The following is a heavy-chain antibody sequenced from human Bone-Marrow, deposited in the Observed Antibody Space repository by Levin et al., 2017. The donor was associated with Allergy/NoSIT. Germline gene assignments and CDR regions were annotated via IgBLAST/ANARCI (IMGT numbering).Heavy chain of an antibody. CDR2: IYGDDEK. Sequence: SGPTLVKPTQTLTLTCSFSGFSLSTGSVNVGWVRPPPGKALEWLALIYGDDEKRYSPSLKNRLTITKDASKNQVVLTMTNVDPVDTATYFCAHRPDYCVERSCGQKPFNYWGQGTLVTVSS. J-gene: IGHJ4*02. D-gene: IGHD2-15*01. CDR3: AHRPDYCVERSCGQKPFNY. V-gene: IGHV2-5*02. CDR1: GFSLSTGSVN.